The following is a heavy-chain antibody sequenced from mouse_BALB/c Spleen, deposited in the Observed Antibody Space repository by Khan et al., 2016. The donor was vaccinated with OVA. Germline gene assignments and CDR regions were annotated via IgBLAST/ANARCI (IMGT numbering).Heavy chain of an antibody. Sequence: VQLQESGPGLAAPSHSLSITCTISGFSLTTYGVHWVRQPPGKGLEWLVVIWSDGTTNYNSALKSRLTITKDNSQSQVFLKMNSLQTDDTAIYFCARQPYYHYNIMDYWGQGTSVTVSS. V-gene: IGHV2-6-1*01. D-gene: IGHD2-10*01. CDR1: GFSLTTYG. CDR2: IWSDGTT. CDR3: ARQPYYHYNIMDY. J-gene: IGHJ4*01.